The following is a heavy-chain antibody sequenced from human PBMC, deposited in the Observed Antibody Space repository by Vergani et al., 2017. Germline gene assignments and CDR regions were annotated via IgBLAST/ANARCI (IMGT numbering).Heavy chain of an antibody. CDR3: ARVSRGLFDY. J-gene: IGHJ4*02. CDR2: ISSNGGST. D-gene: IGHD3-10*01. Sequence: EVQLVESGGGLVQPGGSLRLSCAASGFTFSSYAMHWVRQAPGKGLEYVSAISSNGGSTYYANSVKGRFTISRDNSKNPLYLQMGSLRAEDMAVYYCARVSRGLFDYWGQGTLVTVSS. CDR1: GFTFSSYA. V-gene: IGHV3-64*01.